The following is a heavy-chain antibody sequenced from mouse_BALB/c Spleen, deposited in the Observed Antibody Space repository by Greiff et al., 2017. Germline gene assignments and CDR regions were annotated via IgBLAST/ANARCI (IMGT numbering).Heavy chain of an antibody. CDR2: IDPANGNT. D-gene: IGHD2-14*01. Sequence: VQLQQSGAELVKPGASVKLSCTASGFNIKDTYMHWVKQRPEQGLEWIGRIDPANGNTKYDPKFQGKATITADTSSNTAYLQLSSLTSEDTAVYYCARRYYRGYFDYGGQGTTLTVSS. V-gene: IGHV14-3*02. J-gene: IGHJ2*01. CDR3: ARRYYRGYFDY. CDR1: GFNIKDTY.